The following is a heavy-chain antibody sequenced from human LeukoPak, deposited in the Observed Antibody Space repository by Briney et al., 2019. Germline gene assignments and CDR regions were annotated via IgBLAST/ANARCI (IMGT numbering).Heavy chain of an antibody. CDR3: AKDTDIAAAGPEYFQH. V-gene: IGHV3-53*01. J-gene: IGHJ1*01. Sequence: GGSLRLSCAASGFTVSSNYMSWVRQAPGKGLEWVSVIYSGGSTYYADSVKGRFTISRDNSKNTLYLQMNSLRAEDTAVYYCAKDTDIAAAGPEYFQHWGQGTLVTVSS. CDR1: GFTVSSNY. D-gene: IGHD6-13*01. CDR2: IYSGGST.